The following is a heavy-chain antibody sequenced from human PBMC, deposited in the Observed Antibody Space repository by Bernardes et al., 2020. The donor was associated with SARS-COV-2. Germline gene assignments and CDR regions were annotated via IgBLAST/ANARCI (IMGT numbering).Heavy chain of an antibody. D-gene: IGHD2-21*02. CDR1: GFTFSSYW. CDR2: IYSGGST. V-gene: IGHV3-66*02. CDR3: AREMVVTAMGNNWFDP. J-gene: IGHJ5*02. Sequence: GGSLRLSCAASGFTFSSYWMHWVRQAPGKGLEWVSVIYSGGSTYYADSVKGRFTISRDNSKNTLYLQMNSLRAEDTAVYYCAREMVVTAMGNNWFDPWGQGTLVTVSS.